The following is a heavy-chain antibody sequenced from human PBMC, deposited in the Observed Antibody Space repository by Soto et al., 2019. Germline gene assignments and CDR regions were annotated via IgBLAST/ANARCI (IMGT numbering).Heavy chain of an antibody. J-gene: IGHJ4*02. CDR3: AKTYYSDSSGYPGALDN. CDR1: GFTFSAYS. Sequence: GGSLRLSCAASGFTFSAYSMNWVRRAPGKGLEWVSSISGTSRYIYYADSLKGRFTISRDNAKNSLYLQMNSLRAEDTAVYYCAKTYYSDSSGYPGALDNWSQGTLVTVSS. V-gene: IGHV3-21*06. CDR2: ISGTSRYI. D-gene: IGHD3-22*01.